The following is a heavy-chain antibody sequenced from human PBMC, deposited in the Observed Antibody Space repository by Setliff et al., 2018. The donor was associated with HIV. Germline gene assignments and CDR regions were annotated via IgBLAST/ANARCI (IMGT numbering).Heavy chain of an antibody. CDR2: IYTSGST. D-gene: IGHD3-22*01. CDR1: GGSISSGSYY. V-gene: IGHV4-61*02. J-gene: IGHJ4*02. CDR3: ARGKISPRGVVLIDY. Sequence: LSLTCTVSGGSISSGSYYWSWIRQPAGKGLEWIGRIYTSGSTSYNPSLKSRVTISADTSKNQFSLKLSSVTAADTAVYYCARGKISPRGVVLIDYWGQGTLVTVSS.